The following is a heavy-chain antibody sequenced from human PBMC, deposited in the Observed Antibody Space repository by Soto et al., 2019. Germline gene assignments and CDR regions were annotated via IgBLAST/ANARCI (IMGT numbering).Heavy chain of an antibody. CDR3: ARGGSGLVLGAFDI. D-gene: IGHD6-19*01. J-gene: IGHJ3*02. CDR2: ISYDGSNK. CDR1: GFTFSSYG. Sequence: QVQLVESGGGVVQPGRSLRLSCAASGFTFSSYGMHWVRQAPGKGLEWVAVISYDGSNKYYADSVKGRFTISRDNSKNTLYLQMNSLRAEDTAVYYCARGGSGLVLGAFDIWGQGTMVTVSS. V-gene: IGHV3-30*03.